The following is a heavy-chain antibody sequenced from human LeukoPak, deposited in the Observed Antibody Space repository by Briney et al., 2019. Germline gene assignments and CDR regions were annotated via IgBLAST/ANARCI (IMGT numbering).Heavy chain of an antibody. CDR2: LSGSGTNT. D-gene: IGHD1-7*01. CDR3: ARWDYHGRGAFDI. CDR1: GFTFSSFA. J-gene: IGHJ3*02. V-gene: IGHV3-23*01. Sequence: GGSLRLSCAASGFTFSSFAMSWVRQAPGKGLEWVSALSGSGTNTYFADSVKGRFTISRDNSKNTLYLQMNSLRVEDTAVYYCARWDYHGRGAFDIWGQGTMVTVSS.